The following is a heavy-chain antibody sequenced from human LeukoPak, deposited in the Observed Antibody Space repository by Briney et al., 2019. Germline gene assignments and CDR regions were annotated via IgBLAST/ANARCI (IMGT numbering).Heavy chain of an antibody. Sequence: PSETLSLTCTVSGGSISSYYWSWVRQPAGKGLEWIGRIYTSGSTNYNPSLRSRVTMSVDTSKNQFSLKLSSVTAADTAVYSCARDPGYSSPWYFDLWGRGTLVTVSS. CDR1: GGSISSYY. D-gene: IGHD5-18*01. CDR3: ARDPGYSSPWYFDL. CDR2: IYTSGST. J-gene: IGHJ2*01. V-gene: IGHV4-4*07.